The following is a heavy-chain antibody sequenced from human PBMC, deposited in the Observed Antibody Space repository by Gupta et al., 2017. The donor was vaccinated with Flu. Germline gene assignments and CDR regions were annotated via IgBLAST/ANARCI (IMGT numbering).Heavy chain of an antibody. CDR2: ITLSGTST. CDR1: GFTLGSYA. V-gene: IGHV3-23*01. J-gene: IGHJ6*02. CDR3: VKERSFDGMDV. Sequence: QLLESGGGLVQPGGSLRLSCAASGFTLGSYAMTWVRQTPSKGLEWVSSITLSGTSTYYGDSVRGRFTISRDISSNTLFLQMTSLKAEDTAVYYCVKERSFDGMDVWGQGTTVTVSS.